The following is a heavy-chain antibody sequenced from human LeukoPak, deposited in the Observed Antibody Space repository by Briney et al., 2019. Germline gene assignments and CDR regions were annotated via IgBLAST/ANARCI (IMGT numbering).Heavy chain of an antibody. V-gene: IGHV1-69*13. D-gene: IGHD6-13*01. CDR2: IIPIFGTA. J-gene: IGHJ4*02. CDR1: GYTFTSYG. CDR3: ARRIAAAGTGPFFY. Sequence: SVKVSCKASGYTFTSYGISWVRQAPGQGLEWMGGIIPIFGTANYAQKFQGRVTITADESTSTAYMELSSLRSEDTAVYYCARRIAAAGTGPFFYWGQGTLVTVSS.